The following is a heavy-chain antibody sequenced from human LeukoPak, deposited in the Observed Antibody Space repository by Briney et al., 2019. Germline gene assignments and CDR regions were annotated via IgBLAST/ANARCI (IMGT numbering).Heavy chain of an antibody. Sequence: SETLSLTCAVYGGSFSGYYWSWIRQPPGKGLEWIGEINHSGSTNYNPSLKSRVTISVDTSKNQFSLKLSSVTAADTAVYYCARRPSDYDYVWGSYRYRDYFDYWGQGTLVTVSS. J-gene: IGHJ4*02. CDR1: GGSFSGYY. D-gene: IGHD3-16*02. V-gene: IGHV4-34*01. CDR2: INHSGST. CDR3: ARRPSDYDYVWGSYRYRDYFDY.